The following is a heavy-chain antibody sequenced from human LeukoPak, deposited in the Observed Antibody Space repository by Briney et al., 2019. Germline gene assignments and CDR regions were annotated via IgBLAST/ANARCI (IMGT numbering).Heavy chain of an antibody. CDR2: INTNTGNP. CDR1: GYTFTSYA. CDR3: ARDTKTYYYDSSGYYPLDY. J-gene: IGHJ4*02. D-gene: IGHD3-22*01. Sequence: GASVKVSCKASGYTFTSYAMNWVRQAPGQGLEWMGWINTNTGNPTYAQGFTGRFVFSLDTSVSTAYLQISSLKAKDTAVYYCARDTKTYYYDSSGYYPLDYWGQGTLVTVSS. V-gene: IGHV7-4-1*02.